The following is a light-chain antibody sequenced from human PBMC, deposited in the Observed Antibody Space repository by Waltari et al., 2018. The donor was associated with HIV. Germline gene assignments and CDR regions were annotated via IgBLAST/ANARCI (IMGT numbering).Light chain of an antibody. CDR1: SSTIGAGSD. J-gene: IGLJ3*02. V-gene: IGLV1-40*01. CDR3: QSYDSSLRV. Sequence: QSVLTQPPSVSGAPGQRVTISCTGSSSTIGAGSDVHWYQQLPGTAPKLLIYDNINRPSGVPDRFSGSKSGTSASLAITGLQAEDEADYYCQSYDSSLRVFGGGTKLTVL. CDR2: DNI.